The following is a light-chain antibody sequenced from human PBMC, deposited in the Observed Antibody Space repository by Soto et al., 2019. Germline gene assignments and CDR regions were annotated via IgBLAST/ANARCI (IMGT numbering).Light chain of an antibody. V-gene: IGLV2-8*01. CDR2: EVT. J-gene: IGLJ1*01. CDR1: SIDIGDYNY. CDR3: SSYAGNNNYV. Sequence: QSVLTQPPSASGCPRQSVTFSCTGTSIDIGDYNYVSWYQQHPGKAPKLMIYEVTKRPSGVPDRFSGSQSGNTASLTVSGLQADDEADYYCSSYAGNNNYVFGTGTKVTGL.